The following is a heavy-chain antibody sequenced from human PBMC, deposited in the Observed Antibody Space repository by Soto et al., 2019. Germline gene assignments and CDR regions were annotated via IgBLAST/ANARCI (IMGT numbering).Heavy chain of an antibody. J-gene: IGHJ4*02. CDR3: ARHASRGYSSSWFFDD. D-gene: IGHD6-13*01. Sequence: QLQLQESGPGLMKPSETLSLICNVSGGSVGSSDTYWGWIRQAPGKGLEWIVSSYYSAGSYYNPSLKTRVTTSIDASKNQFSLTVTSVTAADTAVYYCARHASRGYSSSWFFDDWGQGTLVTVSS. CDR2: SYYSAGS. CDR1: GGSVGSSDTY. V-gene: IGHV4-39*01.